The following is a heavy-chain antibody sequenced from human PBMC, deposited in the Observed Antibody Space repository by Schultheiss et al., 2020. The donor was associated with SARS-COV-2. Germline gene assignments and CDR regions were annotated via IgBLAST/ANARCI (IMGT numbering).Heavy chain of an antibody. D-gene: IGHD6-13*01. J-gene: IGHJ4*02. CDR3: ARSIAAAGNYFDY. Sequence: SETLSLTCTVSGGSISSSSYYWGWIRQPPGKGLEWIGSIYYSGSTNYNPSLKSRVTISVDTSKNQFSLKLSSVTAADTAVYYCARSIAAAGNYFDYWGQGTLVTVSS. V-gene: IGHV4-39*01. CDR2: IYYSGST. CDR1: GGSISSSSYY.